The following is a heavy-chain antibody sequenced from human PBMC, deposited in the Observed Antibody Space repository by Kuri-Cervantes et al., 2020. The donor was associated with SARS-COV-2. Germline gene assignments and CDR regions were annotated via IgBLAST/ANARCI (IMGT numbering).Heavy chain of an antibody. J-gene: IGHJ5*02. CDR1: GFTFSSYA. CDR3: AKDLGRPNWFDP. CDR2: ISGSCGST. Sequence: GETLKISCAASGFTFSSYAMGWVRQAPGKGLEWVSAISGSCGSTYYADSVKGRFTISRDNSKNTLYLQMNSLRAEDTAVYYCAKDLGRPNWFDPWGQGTLVTVSS. V-gene: IGHV3-23*01.